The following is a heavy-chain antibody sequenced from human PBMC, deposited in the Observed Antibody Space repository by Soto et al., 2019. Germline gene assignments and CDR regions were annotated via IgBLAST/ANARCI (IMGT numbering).Heavy chain of an antibody. CDR1: GGSISNVGYS. CDR2: IYHSGST. CDR3: ARAHYGDYGYGMDV. Sequence: PSETLSLTCAVSGGSISNVGYSWSWIRQPPGKGLEWIGYIYHSGSTYYNPSLKSRVTISVDRSKNQFSLKLSSVTAADTAVYYCARAHYGDYGYGMDVWGQGTTVTVSS. D-gene: IGHD4-17*01. J-gene: IGHJ6*02. V-gene: IGHV4-30-2*01.